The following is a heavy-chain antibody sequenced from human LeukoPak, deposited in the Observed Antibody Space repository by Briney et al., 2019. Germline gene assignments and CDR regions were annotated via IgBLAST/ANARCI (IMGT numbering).Heavy chain of an antibody. CDR2: IYYTGST. D-gene: IGHD3-9*01. Sequence: PSETLSLTCTVSGGSISSSSYYWGWIRQPPGKGLEWIGSIYYTGSTYYNPSLTSRATTSVDTSKNQFSLKLTSVTAADTAVYYCARESVLTGYYTAVTFDYWGQGTLVTVSS. CDR1: GGSISSSSYY. CDR3: ARESVLTGYYTAVTFDY. J-gene: IGHJ4*02. V-gene: IGHV4-39*07.